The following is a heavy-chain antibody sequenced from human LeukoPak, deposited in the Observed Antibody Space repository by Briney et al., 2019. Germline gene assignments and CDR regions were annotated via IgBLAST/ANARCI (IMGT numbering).Heavy chain of an antibody. Sequence: SETLSLTCTVSDGSISSGGYYWSWIRQHPGKGLEWIGYIYYSGSTYYNPSLKSRVTISVDTSKNQFSLKLSSVTAADTAVYYCARDDYGDYVFDYWGQGTLVTVSS. J-gene: IGHJ4*02. CDR2: IYYSGST. V-gene: IGHV4-31*03. CDR1: DGSISSGGYY. CDR3: ARDDYGDYVFDY. D-gene: IGHD4-17*01.